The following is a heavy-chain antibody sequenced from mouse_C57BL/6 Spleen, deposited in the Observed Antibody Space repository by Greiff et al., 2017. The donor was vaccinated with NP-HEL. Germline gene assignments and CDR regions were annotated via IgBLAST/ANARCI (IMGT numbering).Heavy chain of an antibody. V-gene: IGHV1-72*01. J-gene: IGHJ1*03. CDR1: GYTFPSYW. D-gene: IGHD1-1*01. CDR2: IDPNSGGT. CDR3: AIGGVVENWYFDV. Sequence: QVQLQQPGAELVKPGASVKLSCKASGYTFPSYWMHWVKQRPGRGLEWIGRIDPNSGGTKYNEKFKSKATLTVDKPSSTAYMQLSSRTSEDSAVYDCAIGGVVENWYFDVWGTGTTVTVSS.